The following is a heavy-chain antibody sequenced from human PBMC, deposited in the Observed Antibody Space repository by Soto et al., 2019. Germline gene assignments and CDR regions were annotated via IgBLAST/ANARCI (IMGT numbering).Heavy chain of an antibody. D-gene: IGHD1-7*01. CDR1: GYSFTSYW. CDR3: ARNYGHAFDI. CDR2: IDPSDSYT. Sequence: GESLKISCKGSGYSFTSYWISWVRQMPGKGLEWMGRIDPSDSYTNYSPSFQGHVTISADKSISTAYLQWSSLTAADTAVYYCARNYGHAFDIWGQGTMVTVSS. J-gene: IGHJ3*02. V-gene: IGHV5-10-1*01.